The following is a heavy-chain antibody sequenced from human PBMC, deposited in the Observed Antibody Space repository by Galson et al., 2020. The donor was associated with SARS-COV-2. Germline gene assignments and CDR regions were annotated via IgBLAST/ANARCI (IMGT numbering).Heavy chain of an antibody. V-gene: IGHV5-51*01. D-gene: IGHD1-26*01. CDR1: GYSFTSYW. J-gene: IGHJ3*02. CDR3: ARLRIVSRRWEAFDI. CDR2: IYPGDSDT. Sequence: GESLKISCKGSGYSFTSYWIGWVRQMPGKGLEWMGIIYPGDSDTRYSPSFQGQVTISADKSISTAYLQWSSLKASDTAMYYCARLRIVSRRWEAFDIWGQGTMVTVSS.